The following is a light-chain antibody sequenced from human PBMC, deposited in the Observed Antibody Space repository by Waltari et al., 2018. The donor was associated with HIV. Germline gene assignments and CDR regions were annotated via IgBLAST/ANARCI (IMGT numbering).Light chain of an antibody. CDR3: QQYYLVPYT. CDR2: DAS. Sequence: EIVLTQSPATLSLSPGERATLSCRASQSVSSYLAWYQQKPGQAPRLLIYDASNRATGIPARFSGSGSGTDFTLTISSLEPEDFAVYYCQQYYLVPYTFGQGTKLEIK. J-gene: IGKJ2*01. CDR1: QSVSSY. V-gene: IGKV3-11*01.